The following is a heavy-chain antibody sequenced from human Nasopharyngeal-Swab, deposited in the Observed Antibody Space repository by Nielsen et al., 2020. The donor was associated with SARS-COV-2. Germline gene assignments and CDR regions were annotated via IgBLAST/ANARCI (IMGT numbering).Heavy chain of an antibody. CDR2: INAGNGYT. CDR3: ARQWSDAFNV. V-gene: IGHV1-3*01. CDR1: GYTFTSYA. D-gene: IGHD2-15*01. Sequence: ASVKVSCKASGYTFTSYAIHWVRQAPGQRLEWMGWINAGNGYTKYSQKFQDRVTITTDTSASTAYMELSSLRSEDTALYYCARQWSDAFNVWGQGTMVTVSS. J-gene: IGHJ3*01.